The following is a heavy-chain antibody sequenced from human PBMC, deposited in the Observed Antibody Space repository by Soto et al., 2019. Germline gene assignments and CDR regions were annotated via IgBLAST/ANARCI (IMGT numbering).Heavy chain of an antibody. CDR3: ARDSGWPILNFDN. CDR2: SSYDGRET. J-gene: IGHJ4*02. Sequence: GGSLRLSCAASDFDFSSYGIHWVRQAPGKGLEWVAASSYDGRETFYADSAKGRFTVSKEMSKNTAFLQMNALRHEDTAVYFCARDSGWPILNFDNWVQGTPVTVSS. V-gene: IGHV3-30*03. CDR1: DFDFSSYG. D-gene: IGHD3-10*01.